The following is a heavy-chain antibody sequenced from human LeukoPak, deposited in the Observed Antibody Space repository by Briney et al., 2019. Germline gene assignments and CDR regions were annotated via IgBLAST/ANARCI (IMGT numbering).Heavy chain of an antibody. J-gene: IGHJ4*02. Sequence: GESLKISCHGSGYGFSSYCIGWVRQMPGKGREWMGIIYPGDSDTSYSPSFQGQVTISADKSISTAYLQWSSLKASDTAMYYCARLDIAVAGIDYWGQGTLVTVSS. V-gene: IGHV5-51*01. CDR3: ARLDIAVAGIDY. CDR2: IYPGDSDT. CDR1: GYGFSSYC. D-gene: IGHD6-19*01.